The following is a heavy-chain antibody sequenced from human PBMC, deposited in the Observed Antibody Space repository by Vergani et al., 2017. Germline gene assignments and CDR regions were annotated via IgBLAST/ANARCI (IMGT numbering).Heavy chain of an antibody. J-gene: IGHJ4*02. V-gene: IGHV4-59*01. Sequence: QVQLQESGPGLVKPSKTLSLTCTVSGSSISSYYWSWIRQPPGKGLEWIGYIYYSVSTNYNPSLKSRVTISVDTSKNQFSLKLSSVAAADTAGYYCARVGVYCDSSGYYYAAGSFDYWGQGTLVTVSS. CDR1: GSSISSYY. CDR2: IYYSVST. CDR3: ARVGVYCDSSGYYYAAGSFDY. D-gene: IGHD3-22*01.